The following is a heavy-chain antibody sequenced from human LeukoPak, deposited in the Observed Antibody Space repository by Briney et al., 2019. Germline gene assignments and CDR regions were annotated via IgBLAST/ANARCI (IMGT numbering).Heavy chain of an antibody. V-gene: IGHV3-48*03. J-gene: IGHJ4*02. D-gene: IGHD4-17*01. Sequence: QPGGSLRLSCAGSGFTFSNYEMNWVRQAPGKGLEWVSYISSSGSTIHYADSVKGRFTMSRDNSKNTLYLQMNSLRAEDTAVYYCARVEDYAYDYWGQGTLVTVSS. CDR3: ARVEDYAYDY. CDR1: GFTFSNYE. CDR2: ISSSGSTI.